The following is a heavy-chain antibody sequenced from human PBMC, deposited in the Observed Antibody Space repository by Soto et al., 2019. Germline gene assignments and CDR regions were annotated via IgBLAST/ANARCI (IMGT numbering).Heavy chain of an antibody. Sequence: GGSLRLSCAASGFTFSSYWMSWVRQAPGKGLEWVANIKQDGSEKYYVDSVKGRFTISRDNAKNSLYLQMNSLRAEDTAVYYWAREAYSSGWYTYNWFDPWGQGTLVTVSS. CDR3: AREAYSSGWYTYNWFDP. V-gene: IGHV3-7*01. CDR2: IKQDGSEK. CDR1: GFTFSSYW. D-gene: IGHD6-19*01. J-gene: IGHJ5*02.